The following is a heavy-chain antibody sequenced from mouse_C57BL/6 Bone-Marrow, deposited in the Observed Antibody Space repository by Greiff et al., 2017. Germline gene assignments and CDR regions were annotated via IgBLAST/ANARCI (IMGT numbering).Heavy chain of an antibody. D-gene: IGHD2-3*01. CDR3: ARWRWYCFDY. V-gene: IGHV1-4*01. CDR2: INPSSGYT. Sequence: QVQLKQSGAELARPGASVKMSCKASGYTFTSYSMHWVKQRPGQGLEWIGYINPSSGYTKYNQKFKDKATLTADKSSSTAYMQLSSLTSEDSAVYYCARWRWYCFDYGGRGTTLTVSS. CDR1: GYTFTSYS. J-gene: IGHJ2*01.